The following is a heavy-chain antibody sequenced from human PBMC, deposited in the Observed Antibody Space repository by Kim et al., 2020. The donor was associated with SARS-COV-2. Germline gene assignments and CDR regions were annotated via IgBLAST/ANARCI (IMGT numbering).Heavy chain of an antibody. CDR3: ARDSPADY. Sequence: SETLSLTCTVSGGSISSYYWSWIRQPPGKGLEWIGYIYYSGSTTYNPSLKSRVIISVDTSKNKFSLKLSSVTAADTAVYYCARDSPADYWGQGTLVTVSS. CDR2: IYYSGST. CDR1: GGSISSYY. J-gene: IGHJ4*02. V-gene: IGHV4-59*13.